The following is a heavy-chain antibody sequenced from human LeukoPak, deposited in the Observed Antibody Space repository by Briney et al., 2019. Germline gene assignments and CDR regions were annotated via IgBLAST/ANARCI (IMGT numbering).Heavy chain of an antibody. V-gene: IGHV3-7*02. D-gene: IGHD3/OR15-3a*01. J-gene: IGHJ4*02. CDR2: IKQDGSEK. CDR3: ARGGLGYSFDY. Sequence: PGGSLRLSCAASGFTFSSYWMSWVRQAPGKGLEWVANIKQDGSEKYYVDSVKGRFIISRDNAKNSLYLQMNSLRAEDTAVYYCARGGLGYSFDYWGQGTLVTVSS. CDR1: GFTFSSYW.